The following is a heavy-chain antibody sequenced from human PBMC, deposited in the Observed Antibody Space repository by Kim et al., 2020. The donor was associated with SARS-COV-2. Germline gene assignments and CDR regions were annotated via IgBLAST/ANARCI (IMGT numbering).Heavy chain of an antibody. D-gene: IGHD2-2*01. J-gene: IGHJ6*02. V-gene: IGHV1-18*01. CDR1: GYTFTSYG. CDR3: ASSFVTKKTYYYGMDV. CDR2: ISAYNGNT. Sequence: ASVKVSCKASGYTFTSYGISWVRQAPGQGLEWMGWISAYNGNTNYAQKLQGRVTMTTDTSTSTAYMELRSLRSDDTAVYYCASSFVTKKTYYYGMDVWGQGTTVTVSS.